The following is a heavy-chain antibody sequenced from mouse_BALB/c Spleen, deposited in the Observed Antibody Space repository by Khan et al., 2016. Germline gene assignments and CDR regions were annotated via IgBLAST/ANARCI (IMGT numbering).Heavy chain of an antibody. CDR3: VRGWKIHYLAY. D-gene: IGHD1-2*01. Sequence: EVQLVETGGGLVQPKGSLKLSCAASGFTFNTNAMNWVRQAPGKGLEWVARIRSKSNNYATYYADSVKDRFTIYRDDSQSLLYLHRNNLKTEDTSMYYVVRGWKIHYLAYWGQGTLVTVSA. V-gene: IGHV10S3*01. J-gene: IGHJ3*01. CDR2: IRSKSNNYAT. CDR1: GFTFNTNA.